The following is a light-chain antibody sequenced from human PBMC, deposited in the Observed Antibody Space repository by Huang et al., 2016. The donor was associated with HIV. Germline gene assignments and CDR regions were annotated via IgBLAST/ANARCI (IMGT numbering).Light chain of an antibody. V-gene: IGKV3-11*01. Sequence: EIVLTQSPATLSLSPRERATLSCRASQNVHSFLVWYQHKPGQAPRLLMYDASSSATGIPARCRGSGSGTDFTLTITNLQSEDSAVYYCHQRSAWPLTFGGGTKVEI. J-gene: IGKJ4*01. CDR3: HQRSAWPLT. CDR1: QNVHSF. CDR2: DAS.